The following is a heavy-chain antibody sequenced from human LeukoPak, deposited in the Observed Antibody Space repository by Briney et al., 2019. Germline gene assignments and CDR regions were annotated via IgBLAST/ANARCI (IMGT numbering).Heavy chain of an antibody. CDR2: IYSGGDT. CDR1: GFTVSSNY. J-gene: IGHJ4*02. D-gene: IGHD2-15*01. Sequence: GGSLRLSCAASGFTVSSNYMSWVRQAPGKRLEWVSFIYSGGDTHYSDSVKGRFTISRDNSKNTLYLQMNSLRPEDTAIYYCSRRAGEYSHPYDYWGQGTLVTVSS. CDR3: SRRAGEYSHPYDY. V-gene: IGHV3-53*01.